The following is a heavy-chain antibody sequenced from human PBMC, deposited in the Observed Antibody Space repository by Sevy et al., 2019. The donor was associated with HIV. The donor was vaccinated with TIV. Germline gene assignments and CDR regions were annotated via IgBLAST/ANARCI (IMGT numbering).Heavy chain of an antibody. D-gene: IGHD2-21*02. CDR1: GFTFSDYY. CDR3: ARDRGTAISNAFHI. Sequence: GGSLRLSCAASGFTFSDYYMSWIRQAPGKGLEWVSYISSSGSTIYYADSVKGRFTISRDNAKNSLYLQMNSLRAEDTAVYYCARDRGTAISNAFHIWGQGTMVTVSS. CDR2: ISSSGSTI. J-gene: IGHJ3*02. V-gene: IGHV3-11*01.